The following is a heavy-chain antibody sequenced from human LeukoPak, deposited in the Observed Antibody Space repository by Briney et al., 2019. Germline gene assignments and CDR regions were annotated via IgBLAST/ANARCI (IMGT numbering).Heavy chain of an antibody. D-gene: IGHD2-2*01. V-gene: IGHV3-23*01. CDR2: ISGSGGST. Sequence: GASLRLSWAASGFTFSSYAMSWVRQAPGKGLEWVSAISGSGGSTYYADSVKGRFTISRDNSKNTLYLQMNSLRAEDTAVYYCAKEFGLRDIVVVPAAPRGAFDIWGQGTMVTVSS. CDR3: AKEFGLRDIVVVPAAPRGAFDI. CDR1: GFTFSSYA. J-gene: IGHJ3*02.